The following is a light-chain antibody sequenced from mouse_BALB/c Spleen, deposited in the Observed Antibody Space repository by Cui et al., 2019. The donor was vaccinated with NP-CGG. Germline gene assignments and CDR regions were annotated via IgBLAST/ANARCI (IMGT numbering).Light chain of an antibody. CDR3: ALWYSNHWV. J-gene: IGLJ1*01. CDR1: TGTVTTTNY. V-gene: IGLV1*01. CDR2: STN. Sequence: QAVVPQESAPTTSPGETVTLTCRSSTGTVTTTNYANWVQEKPDHLFTGLIGSTNNRAPGVPARFSGSLIGDKAALTITGAQTEDEAIYFCALWYSNHWVFGGGTKLTVL.